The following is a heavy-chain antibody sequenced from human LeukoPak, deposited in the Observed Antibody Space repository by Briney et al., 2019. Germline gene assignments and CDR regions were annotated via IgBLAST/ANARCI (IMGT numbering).Heavy chain of an antibody. J-gene: IGHJ4*02. Sequence: PSETLSLTCSVSSGSISSSSSFCGWIRQPPGKGLEWVGTIYYSGTTYYSPSLKSRVTISVDTSKNQFSLNLNSVTAADTAVYYCARLFGKSFDYWGQGTLVTVSS. V-gene: IGHV4-39*01. CDR2: IYYSGTT. CDR3: ARLFGKSFDY. D-gene: IGHD3-10*01. CDR1: SGSISSSSSF.